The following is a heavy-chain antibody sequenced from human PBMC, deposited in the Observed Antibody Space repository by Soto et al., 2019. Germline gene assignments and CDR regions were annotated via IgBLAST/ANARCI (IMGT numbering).Heavy chain of an antibody. Sequence: QAQLVESGGGVVQPGRSLRLSCAASGFTFSSYGMHWVRQAPGKGLEWVAVISYDGSNKYYADSVKGRFTISRDNSKNTLYLQMNSLRAEDTAVYYCALLGLAGIDAFDIWGQGTMVTVSS. J-gene: IGHJ3*02. CDR3: ALLGLAGIDAFDI. CDR2: ISYDGSNK. D-gene: IGHD6-19*01. V-gene: IGHV3-30*03. CDR1: GFTFSSYG.